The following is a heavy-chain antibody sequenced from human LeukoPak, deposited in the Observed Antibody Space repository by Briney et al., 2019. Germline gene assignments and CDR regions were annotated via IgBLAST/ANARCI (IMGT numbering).Heavy chain of an antibody. Sequence: PSETLSLTCTVSGGSISNSSYYWGWIRQPPGKGLEWIGSIYYSGSTYYNPSLKSRVTISVDTSKNQFSLKLSSVTAADTAVYYCARHGGRPETDYWGQGTLVTVSS. D-gene: IGHD4-23*01. CDR2: IYYSGST. J-gene: IGHJ4*02. CDR1: GGSISNSSYY. V-gene: IGHV4-39*01. CDR3: ARHGGRPETDY.